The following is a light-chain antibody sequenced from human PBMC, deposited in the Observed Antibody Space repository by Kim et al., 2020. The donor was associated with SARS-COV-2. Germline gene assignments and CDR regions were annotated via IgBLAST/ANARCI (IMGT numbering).Light chain of an antibody. CDR3: QTWGTGMV. Sequence: QLVLTQSPSSSASLGASVELTCTLTSGHSNYAIAWHQQRPEKGPRYLMKVKSDGGHTRGDGIPDRFSASSSGAERYLTISNLRSEDEADYYCQTWGTGMVFGGGTQLTVL. J-gene: IGLJ2*01. CDR1: SGHSNYA. CDR2: VKSDGGH. V-gene: IGLV4-69*01.